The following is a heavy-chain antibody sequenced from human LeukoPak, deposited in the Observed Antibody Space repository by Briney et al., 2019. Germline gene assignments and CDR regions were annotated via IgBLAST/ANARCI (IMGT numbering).Heavy chain of an antibody. CDR3: AREERLIAATGRGAFDY. Sequence: GGSVKVSCQASGYTFTNYFMHWVRQAPGQGLEWMGIINPITGTTTYAQKFQGRVTMTRDTSTGTVYMELSSLRSEDTAVYYCAREERLIAATGRGAFDYWGQGTLVTVSS. J-gene: IGHJ4*02. CDR2: INPITGTT. V-gene: IGHV1-46*01. D-gene: IGHD6-13*01. CDR1: GYTFTNYF.